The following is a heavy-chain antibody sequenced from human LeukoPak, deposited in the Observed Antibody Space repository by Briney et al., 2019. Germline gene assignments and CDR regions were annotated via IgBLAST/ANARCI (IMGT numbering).Heavy chain of an antibody. CDR2: IYSGGTT. Sequence: GGSLRLSCAVSGFTVSSIYMNWVRQAPGKGLEWVSVIYSGGTTYYADSVKGRFTISRDNSKNTLYLQMNSLRAEDTAVYYCASQWELRYWGQGTLVTVSS. V-gene: IGHV3-53*01. CDR3: ASQWELRY. J-gene: IGHJ4*02. CDR1: GFTVSSIY. D-gene: IGHD1-26*01.